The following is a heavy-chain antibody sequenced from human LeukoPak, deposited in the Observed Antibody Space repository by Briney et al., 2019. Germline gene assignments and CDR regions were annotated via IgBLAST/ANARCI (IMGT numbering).Heavy chain of an antibody. V-gene: IGHV3-30-3*01. CDR1: GFTFSSYA. J-gene: IGHJ4*02. D-gene: IGHD1-14*01. Sequence: PGRSLRLSCTASGFTFSSYAMHWVRQAPGKGLEWVAVISYDGSNKYYADSVKRRFTISRDNPKNTLYLQMNSLRAEDTAVYYCARERPVTSFDYWGQGTLVTVSS. CDR3: ARERPVTSFDY. CDR2: ISYDGSNK.